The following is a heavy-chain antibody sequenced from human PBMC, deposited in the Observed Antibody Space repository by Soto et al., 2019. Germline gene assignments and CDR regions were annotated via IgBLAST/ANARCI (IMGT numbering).Heavy chain of an antibody. CDR2: MNHDGIT. CDR3: ARVVRRYNVDTAMVTPYFDY. D-gene: IGHD5-18*01. Sequence: KPSETLSLTCGVYGGSFTGYYWTWIRQPPGERLEWIGEMNHDGITNYNPALKSRVAITLDTSKNQFSLRLTSVTAADTAVYYCARVVRRYNVDTAMVTPYFDYWGQGTLVTVSS. J-gene: IGHJ4*02. CDR1: GGSFTGYY. V-gene: IGHV4-34*01.